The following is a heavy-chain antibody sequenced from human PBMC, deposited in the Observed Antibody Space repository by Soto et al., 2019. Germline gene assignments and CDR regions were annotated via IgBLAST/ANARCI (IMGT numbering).Heavy chain of an antibody. CDR1: GFSVTANY. CDR3: ARAEVDMPTP. J-gene: IGHJ5*02. CDR2: IWTNGGT. D-gene: IGHD2-15*01. V-gene: IGHV3-66*01. Sequence: GGSLRLSCAASGFSVTANYMIWVRQAPGKGLEFVSIIWTNGGTLYADSVKGRFILSRDNSMNTVYLQMNSLRVEDTAVYYCARAEVDMPTPWGQGTLVTVSS.